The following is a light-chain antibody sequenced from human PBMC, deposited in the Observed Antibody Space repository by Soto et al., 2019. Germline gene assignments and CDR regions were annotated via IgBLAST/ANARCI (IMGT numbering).Light chain of an antibody. Sequence: IQMTQSPSSLSASFGDRVTISCLASQSIATYLNWYQQKPGKAPNLLIYEASSLQSGVPSGFSGTGSGTDFTLTISSLQPEDFATYYCQQTYSTPRTFGQGTKVDIK. J-gene: IGKJ1*01. V-gene: IGKV1-39*01. CDR1: QSIATY. CDR3: QQTYSTPRT. CDR2: EAS.